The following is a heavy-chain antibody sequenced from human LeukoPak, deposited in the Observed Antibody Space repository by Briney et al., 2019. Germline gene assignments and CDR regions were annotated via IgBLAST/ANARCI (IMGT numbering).Heavy chain of an antibody. J-gene: IGHJ4*02. CDR3: ASGDRDVPARFDY. Sequence: KTSETLSLTCTVSGGSISSYYWSWIRQPPGKGLEWIGYIYYSGSTNYNPSLKSRVTISVDTSKNQFSLKLSSVTAADTAVYYCASGDRDVPARFDYWGQGTLVTVSS. CDR2: IYYSGST. D-gene: IGHD2-2*01. CDR1: GGSISSYY. V-gene: IGHV4-59*01.